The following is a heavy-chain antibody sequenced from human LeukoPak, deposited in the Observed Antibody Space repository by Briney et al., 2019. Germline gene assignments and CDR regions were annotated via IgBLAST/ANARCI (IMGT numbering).Heavy chain of an antibody. Sequence: SQTLSLTCTVSGGSISSGGYYWSWIRQHPGKGLEWIGYIYYSGSTYYNPSLKSRVTISVDTSKNQFSLKLSSVTAADTAVYYCARGVTIAAAGPRGYAFDIWGQGTMVTVSS. CDR1: GGSISSGGYY. CDR3: ARGVTIAAAGPRGYAFDI. V-gene: IGHV4-31*03. CDR2: IYYSGST. J-gene: IGHJ3*02. D-gene: IGHD6-13*01.